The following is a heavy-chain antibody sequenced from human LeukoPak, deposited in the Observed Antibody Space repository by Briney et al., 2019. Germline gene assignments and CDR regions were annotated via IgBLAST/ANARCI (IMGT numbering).Heavy chain of an antibody. Sequence: SETLSLTCTVSGGSISSYYWSWLRQPPGKGLEWIGYIYYSGSTNYNPSLKSRVTISVDTSKNQFSLKLSSVTAADTAVYYCATHYYGSGSYPDYFDYWGQGTLVTVSS. CDR3: ATHYYGSGSYPDYFDY. CDR1: GGSISSYY. D-gene: IGHD3-10*01. J-gene: IGHJ4*02. CDR2: IYYSGST. V-gene: IGHV4-59*01.